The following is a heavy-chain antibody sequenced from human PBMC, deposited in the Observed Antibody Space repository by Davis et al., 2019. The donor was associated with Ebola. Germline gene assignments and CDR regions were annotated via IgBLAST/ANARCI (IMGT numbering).Heavy chain of an antibody. D-gene: IGHD3-16*01. V-gene: IGHV1-2*02. Sequence: ASVKVSCKASGYTFSGNYMHWVRQAPGQGLEWMGWINPNSGGTNYAQKFQGRVTMTTDTSISTAYMDLSSLRSDDTAVFFCVREFHGGEFNYWGQGTLVTVSS. CDR1: GYTFSGNY. CDR2: INPNSGGT. J-gene: IGHJ4*02. CDR3: VREFHGGEFNY.